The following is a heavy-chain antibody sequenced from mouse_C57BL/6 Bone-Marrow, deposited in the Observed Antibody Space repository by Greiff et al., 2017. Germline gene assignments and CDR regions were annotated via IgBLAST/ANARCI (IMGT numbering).Heavy chain of an antibody. CDR3: ARETITTQN. Sequence: EVKLQQSGPVLVKPGASVKMSCKASGYTFTDYYMNWVKQSHGKSLEWIGVINPYNGGTSSNQKFKGKATLTVDKSSSTAYMELNSLTSEDSAVYYCARETITTQNWGKGTSVTVSS. J-gene: IGHJ4*01. CDR1: GYTFTDYY. D-gene: IGHD1-1*01. CDR2: INPYNGGT. V-gene: IGHV1-19*01.